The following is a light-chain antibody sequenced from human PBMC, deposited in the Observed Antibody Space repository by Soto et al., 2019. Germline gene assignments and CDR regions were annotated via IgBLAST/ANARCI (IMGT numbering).Light chain of an antibody. Sequence: EIVLTQSPATLSSSPGERATLSCRASQTVNSRLAWYQHKPGQAPRLLIYHTSNRATGIPARFSGSGSGTDFTLTISSLEPEDFAVYYCHQRQSWPRTVGQGTKVEIK. CDR1: QTVNSR. CDR3: HQRQSWPRT. CDR2: HTS. J-gene: IGKJ1*01. V-gene: IGKV3-11*01.